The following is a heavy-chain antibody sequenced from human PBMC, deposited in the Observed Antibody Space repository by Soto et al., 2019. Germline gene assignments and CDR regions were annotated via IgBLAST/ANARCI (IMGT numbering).Heavy chain of an antibody. D-gene: IGHD1-26*01. V-gene: IGHV3-23*01. J-gene: IGHJ6*04. CDR2: IGDSGAST. Sequence: EVLLLESGGGLVQPGGSLRLTCEASGFSFSSFAMNWVRQAPGKGLEWVSAIGDSGASTYYADSVKGRFTISRDNSRNTLYLQLNSLRAEGIAVYYCAKGVELDVWGNGTMVNVSS. CDR1: GFSFSSFA. CDR3: AKGVELDV.